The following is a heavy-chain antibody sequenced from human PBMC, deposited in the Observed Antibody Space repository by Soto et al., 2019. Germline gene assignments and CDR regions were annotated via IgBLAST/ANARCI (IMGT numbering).Heavy chain of an antibody. CDR2: IVVGSGNT. CDR1: GFTFTSSA. D-gene: IGHD3-16*02. J-gene: IGHJ3*02. CDR3: AAALYHNDYICGSYRHDAFDI. V-gene: IGHV1-58*02. Sequence: QMQLVQSGPEVKKPGTSVKVSCKASGFTFTSSAMQWVRQARGQRLEWIGWIVVGSGNTNYAQKFQERVTITRDMSTSTAYLELSSLRSEDTAVYYRAAALYHNDYICGSYRHDAFDIWGQGTMVTVSS.